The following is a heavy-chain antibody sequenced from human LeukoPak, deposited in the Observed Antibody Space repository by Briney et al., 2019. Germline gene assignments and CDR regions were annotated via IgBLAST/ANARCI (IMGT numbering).Heavy chain of an antibody. J-gene: IGHJ3*02. Sequence: PGGSLRLSCAASGFTFSSYAMSWVRQAPGKGLEWVSAISGSGGSTYYADSVKGRFTISRDNSKNTLYLQMNSLRAEDTAVYYCAKEDPYYDFWSGYWSVDAFDIWGQGTMVTISS. CDR3: AKEDPYYDFWSGYWSVDAFDI. V-gene: IGHV3-23*01. D-gene: IGHD3-3*01. CDR2: ISGSGGST. CDR1: GFTFSSYA.